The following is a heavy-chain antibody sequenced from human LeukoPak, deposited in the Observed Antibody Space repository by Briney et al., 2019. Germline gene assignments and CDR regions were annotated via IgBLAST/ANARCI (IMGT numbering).Heavy chain of an antibody. Sequence: GGSLRLSCAASGFTVSNNRLSWVRQAPGMGLEWVSTIYSDGNTYYPDSVKGRFTISRDGSKNTLYLQLNSLRTEDTAIYYCVRDREGRNSDNWGQGPLVTVS. J-gene: IGHJ4*02. V-gene: IGHV3-53*01. CDR1: GFTVSNNR. CDR3: VRDREGRNSDN. D-gene: IGHD1-26*01. CDR2: IYSDGNT.